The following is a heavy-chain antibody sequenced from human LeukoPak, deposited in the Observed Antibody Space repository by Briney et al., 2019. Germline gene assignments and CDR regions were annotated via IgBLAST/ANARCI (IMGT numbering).Heavy chain of an antibody. V-gene: IGHV3-11*01. J-gene: IGHJ4*02. Sequence: GGSLRLSCAASGFAFSDCYMTWIRQAPGKGLEYISYIGGSGGDITYADSVRGRFTVSRDNAKNSLYLQMNSLRVEDTAVYYCARYARELDYWGQGSLVTVTS. CDR3: ARYARELDY. D-gene: IGHD2-2*01. CDR1: GFAFSDCY. CDR2: IGGSGGDI.